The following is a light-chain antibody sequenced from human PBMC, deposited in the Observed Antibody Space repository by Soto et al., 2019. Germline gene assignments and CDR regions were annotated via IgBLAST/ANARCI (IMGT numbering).Light chain of an antibody. Sequence: DIQMTQSASSLSASVGDRVTITCQASQVISNYLNWYQQKPGKAPKLMIYDISTLDIGVPSRFSGSGSGTDFTFTITGLQPEDIATYYYQQYENLPYTFGQGTKLEI. CDR1: QVISNY. J-gene: IGKJ2*01. CDR2: DIS. V-gene: IGKV1-33*01. CDR3: QQYENLPYT.